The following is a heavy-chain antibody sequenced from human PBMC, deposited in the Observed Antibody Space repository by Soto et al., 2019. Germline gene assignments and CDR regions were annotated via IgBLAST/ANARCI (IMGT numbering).Heavy chain of an antibody. Sequence: GASVKVSCKASGYTFTSYDINWVRQATGQGLEWMGWMNPNSGNTGYAQKFQGRVTMTRNTSISTAYMELSSLRSEDTAVYYCARQGRTVAAINADAFDIWGQGTMVTVSS. V-gene: IGHV1-8*01. J-gene: IGHJ3*02. CDR1: GYTFTSYD. D-gene: IGHD2-15*01. CDR2: MNPNSGNT. CDR3: ARQGRTVAAINADAFDI.